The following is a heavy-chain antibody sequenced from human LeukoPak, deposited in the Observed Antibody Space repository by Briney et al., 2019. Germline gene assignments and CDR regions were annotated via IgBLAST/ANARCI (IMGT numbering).Heavy chain of an antibody. Sequence: GASVKVSCKASGGTFSIYAISWVRQAPGQGLEWMGGIIPIFGTANYAQKFQGRVTITTDESTSTAYMELSSLRSEDTAVYYCARYYGSGNSWFDPWGQGTLVTVSS. D-gene: IGHD3-10*01. CDR3: ARYYGSGNSWFDP. J-gene: IGHJ5*02. V-gene: IGHV1-69*05. CDR1: GGTFSIYA. CDR2: IIPIFGTA.